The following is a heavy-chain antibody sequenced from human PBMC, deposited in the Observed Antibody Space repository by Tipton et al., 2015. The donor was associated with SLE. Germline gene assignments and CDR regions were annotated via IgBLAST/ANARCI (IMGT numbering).Heavy chain of an antibody. J-gene: IGHJ4*02. D-gene: IGHD6-13*01. CDR2: IFYNGTT. V-gene: IGHV4-39*02. CDR3: ARDRSIAAAGNYFDY. Sequence: TLSLTCTVSGGSISTNDYYWGWIRQPPGKGLARVGNIFYNGTTYYNPSLKSRVTISVDTSKNQFSLKLSSVTAADTAAYYCARDRSIAAAGNYFDYWGQGTLVTVSS. CDR1: GGSISTNDYY.